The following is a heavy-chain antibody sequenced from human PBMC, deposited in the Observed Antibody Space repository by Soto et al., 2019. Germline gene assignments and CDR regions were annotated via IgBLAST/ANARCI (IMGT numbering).Heavy chain of an antibody. V-gene: IGHV3-21*01. CDR2: ISSSSSYI. Sequence: GGSLRLSCAASGFTFSSYSMNWVRRAPGKGLEWVSSISSSSSYIYYADSVKGRFTISRDNAKNSLYLQMNSLRAEDTAVYYCARTEGSDYYGMDVWGQGTTVTVSS. J-gene: IGHJ6*02. D-gene: IGHD2-15*01. CDR3: ARTEGSDYYGMDV. CDR1: GFTFSSYS.